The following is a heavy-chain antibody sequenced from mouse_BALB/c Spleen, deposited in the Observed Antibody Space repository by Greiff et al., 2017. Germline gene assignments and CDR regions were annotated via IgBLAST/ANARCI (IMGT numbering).Heavy chain of an antibody. CDR3: ARAPLYYRYDDWYFDV. CDR2: IWAGGST. CDR1: GFSLTSYG. J-gene: IGHJ1*01. Sequence: VQLKESGPGLVAPSQSLSITCTVSGFSLTSYGVHWVRQPPGKGLEWLGVIWAGGSTNYNSALMSRLSISKDNSKSQVFLKMNSLQTDDTAMYYCARAPLYYRYDDWYFDVWGAGTTVTVSS. V-gene: IGHV2-9*02. D-gene: IGHD2-14*01.